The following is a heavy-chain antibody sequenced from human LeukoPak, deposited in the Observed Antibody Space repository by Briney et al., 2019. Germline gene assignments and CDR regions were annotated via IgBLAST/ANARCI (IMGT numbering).Heavy chain of an antibody. D-gene: IGHD1-26*01. CDR2: INPHSGKT. Sequence: ASVKVSCKTSGYPFRNYDINWVRQATGQGLEWMGWINPHSGKTGYAQKFQGRVTITRNTSISTAYMELSSLRSEDAAVYYCASGALWVWGQGTLVTVSS. CDR3: ASGALWV. J-gene: IGHJ4*02. V-gene: IGHV1-8*01. CDR1: GYPFRNYD.